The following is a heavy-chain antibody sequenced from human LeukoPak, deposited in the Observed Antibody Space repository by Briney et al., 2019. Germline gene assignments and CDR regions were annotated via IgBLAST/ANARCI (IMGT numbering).Heavy chain of an antibody. CDR1: GYTFTSYD. CDR3: ARGPYGGTTHYYMDV. D-gene: IGHD3-16*01. CDR2: MSPNSGNA. Sequence: ASVKVSCKASGYTFTSYDINWVRQASGQGLEWMGWMSPNSGNAGYAQKFQGRVAITRNTSISTAYMELSSLRSEGTAVYYCARGPYGGTTHYYMDVWGKGTTVTVSS. J-gene: IGHJ6*03. V-gene: IGHV1-8*01.